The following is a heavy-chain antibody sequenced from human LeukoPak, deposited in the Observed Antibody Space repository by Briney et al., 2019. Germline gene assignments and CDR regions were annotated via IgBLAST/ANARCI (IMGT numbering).Heavy chain of an antibody. CDR2: IYSGGST. J-gene: IGHJ6*02. CDR1: GFTVSRNY. V-gene: IGHV3-53*04. CDR3: ARDRIRGYSGYAPDYYYYGMDV. Sequence: GGSLRLSCAASGFTVSRNYMSWVRQAPGKGLEGVSDIYSGGSTYYADSVKGRFTISRHNSKNTLYLQMNSLRAEDTAVYYCARDRIRGYSGYAPDYYYYGMDVWGQGTTVTVSS. D-gene: IGHD5-12*01.